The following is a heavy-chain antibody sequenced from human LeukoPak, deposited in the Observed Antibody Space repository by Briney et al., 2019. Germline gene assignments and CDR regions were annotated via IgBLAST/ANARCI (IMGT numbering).Heavy chain of an antibody. CDR2: ISSSGSTI. J-gene: IGHJ5*02. CDR3: ARGSQGFLRYCSSTSCYAGWFDP. V-gene: IGHV3-48*03. Sequence: GGSLRLSCAASGFTFSSYEMNWVRQAPGKGLEWVSYISSSGSTIYYADSVKGRFTISRDNAKNSLYLQMNSLRAEDTAVYYCARGSQGFLRYCSSTSCYAGWFDPWGQGTLVTVSS. CDR1: GFTFSSYE. D-gene: IGHD2-2*01.